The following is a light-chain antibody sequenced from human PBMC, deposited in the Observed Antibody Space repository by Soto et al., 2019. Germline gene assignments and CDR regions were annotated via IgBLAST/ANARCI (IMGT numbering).Light chain of an antibody. V-gene: IGKV3-20*01. J-gene: IGKJ1*01. CDR1: QDVSSSY. CDR3: QQSGSSSGT. CDR2: GAS. Sequence: EIVLTQSPGILSLSPGERATLSCRASQDVSSSYLAWYQQKPGQAPRLLIYGASSRATGIPDRFSGSGSGTDFTLTISRLEPEDFAVYYCQQSGSSSGTFGQGTKVEIK.